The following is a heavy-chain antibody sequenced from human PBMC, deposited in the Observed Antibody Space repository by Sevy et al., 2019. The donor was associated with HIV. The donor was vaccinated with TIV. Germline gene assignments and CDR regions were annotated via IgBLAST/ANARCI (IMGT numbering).Heavy chain of an antibody. CDR2: ISNDGRNE. CDR1: GFSFRRYA. CDR3: ARDGGGDYFDY. D-gene: IGHD3-10*01. J-gene: IGHJ4*02. V-gene: IGHV3-30*04. Sequence: GGSLRLSCEASGFSFRRYAMHWVRQAPGKGLEWLTVISNDGRNEYYVDSVKGRFTISRNNSKNTLYLQRNSLRPEDTAIYYCARDGGGDYFDYWGQGTLVTVSS.